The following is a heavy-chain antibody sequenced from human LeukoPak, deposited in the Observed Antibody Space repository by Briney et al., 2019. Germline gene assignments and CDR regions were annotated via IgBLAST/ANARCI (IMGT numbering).Heavy chain of an antibody. CDR3: AKDSSGSYSGLRWFDP. Sequence: HPGGSLRLSCAASGFSFSSYPMSWVRQAPGKGLEWVSGISTSGASTYSADSVKGRFTISRDNSKNTLYLQMNSLRAEDTAVYYCAKDSSGSYSGLRWFDPWGQGTLVTVSS. CDR2: ISTSGAST. J-gene: IGHJ5*02. D-gene: IGHD1-26*01. V-gene: IGHV3-23*01. CDR1: GFSFSSYP.